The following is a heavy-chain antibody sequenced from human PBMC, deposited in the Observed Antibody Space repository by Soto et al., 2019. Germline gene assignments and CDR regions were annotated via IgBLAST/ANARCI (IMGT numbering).Heavy chain of an antibody. CDR1: GYTFTSYG. V-gene: IGHV1-18*04. D-gene: IGHD6-13*01. CDR2: ISAYNGNT. J-gene: IGHJ6*02. CDR3: ARYSSNWFQTEGMDV. Sequence: GASVKVSCKASGYTFTSYGISWVRQAPGQGLEWMGWISAYNGNTNYAQKLQGRVTMTTDTSTSTAYMELRSLRSDDTAVYYCARYSSNWFQTEGMDVWGQGTTVTVSS.